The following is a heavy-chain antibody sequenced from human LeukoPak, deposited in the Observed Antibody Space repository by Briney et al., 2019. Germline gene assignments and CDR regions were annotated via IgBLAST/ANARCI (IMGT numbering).Heavy chain of an antibody. CDR3: AKYIVVVPAARLGSGNYFDY. D-gene: IGHD2-2*01. J-gene: IGHJ4*02. CDR1: GFTFSSYA. V-gene: IGHV3-23*01. CDR2: ITGSGGST. Sequence: PGGSLRLSCAASGFTFSSYAMSWVRQAPGKGLEWVSPITGSGGSTYYADSVKGRFTISRDNSKNTLYLKMNSLRAEDTAVYYCAKYIVVVPAARLGSGNYFDYWGQGTLVTVSS.